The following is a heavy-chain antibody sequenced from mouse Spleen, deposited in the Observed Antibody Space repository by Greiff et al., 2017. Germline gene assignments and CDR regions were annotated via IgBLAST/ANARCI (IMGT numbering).Heavy chain of an antibody. CDR3: ARRSSSPFDY. J-gene: IGHJ2*01. D-gene: IGHD1-1*01. CDR2: ISSGGSYT. CDR1: GFTFSSYG. V-gene: IGHV5-6*01. Sequence: EVQGVESGGDLVKPGGSLKLSCAASGFTFSSYGMSWVRQTPDKRLEWVATISSGGSYTYYPDSVKGRFTISRDNAKNTLYLQMSSLKSEDTAMYYCARRSSSPFDYWGQGTTLTVSS.